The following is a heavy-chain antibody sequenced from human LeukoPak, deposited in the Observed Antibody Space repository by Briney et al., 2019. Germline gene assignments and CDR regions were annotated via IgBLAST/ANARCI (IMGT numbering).Heavy chain of an antibody. D-gene: IGHD3-22*01. J-gene: IGHJ3*02. CDR1: GFTFSSYW. CDR3: ARVRTNYYDSRDAFDI. CDR2: INSDGSST. Sequence: GGSLRLSCAASGFTFSSYWMHWVRQAPGEGLVWLSRINSDGSSTSYADSVKGRFTISRDNAKNTLYLQMNSLRAEDTAVYCCARVRTNYYDSRDAFDIWGQGTMVTVSS. V-gene: IGHV3-74*01.